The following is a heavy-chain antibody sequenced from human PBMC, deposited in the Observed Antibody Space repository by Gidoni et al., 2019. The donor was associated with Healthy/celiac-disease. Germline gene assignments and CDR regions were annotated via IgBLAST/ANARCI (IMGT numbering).Heavy chain of an antibody. CDR3: ARDSPNYYDSSGYPDY. D-gene: IGHD3-22*01. CDR2: ISRSSSTI. V-gene: IGHV3-48*02. CDR1: GFTFSSYS. Sequence: EVQLVESGGGLVQPGGSLRLSCAASGFTFSSYSMNWVRQAPGKGLEWVSYISRSSSTIYYADSVKGRFTISRDNAKNSLYLQMNSLRDEDTAVYYCARDSPNYYDSSGYPDYWGQGTLVTVSS. J-gene: IGHJ4*02.